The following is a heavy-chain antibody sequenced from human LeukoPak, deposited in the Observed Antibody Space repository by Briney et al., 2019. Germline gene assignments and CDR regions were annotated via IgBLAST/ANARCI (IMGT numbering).Heavy chain of an antibody. J-gene: IGHJ5*02. Sequence: GGSLRLSCAASGFTFSSYSMNWVRQAPGKGLEWVSSISTIRSYIYYADSVKGRFTISRDNAKNSLYLQMNSLRAEDTAVYYCAKDVGYTRSDVIVANWFDPWGQGTLVTVSS. CDR2: ISTIRSYI. CDR3: AKDVGYTRSDVIVANWFDP. CDR1: GFTFSSYS. V-gene: IGHV3-21*01. D-gene: IGHD2-15*01.